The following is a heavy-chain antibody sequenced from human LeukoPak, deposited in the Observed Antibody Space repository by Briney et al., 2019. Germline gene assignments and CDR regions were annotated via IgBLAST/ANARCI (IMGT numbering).Heavy chain of an antibody. D-gene: IGHD1-1*01. CDR2: ISSSDNTI. Sequence: GGSLRLSCVASGFIFSSYEMNWVRQAPGKGLEWVSYISSSDNTIYYADSVKGRFTISRDNAKNSLFLQMNSLRAEDTAVYYCARVKTGNWLSRGYYYMDVWGKGTTVTVSS. CDR1: GFIFSSYE. CDR3: ARVKTGNWLSRGYYYMDV. J-gene: IGHJ6*03. V-gene: IGHV3-48*03.